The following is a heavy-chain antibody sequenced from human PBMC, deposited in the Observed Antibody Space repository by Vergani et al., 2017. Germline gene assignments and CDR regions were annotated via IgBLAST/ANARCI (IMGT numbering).Heavy chain of an antibody. D-gene: IGHD3-9*01. V-gene: IGHV1-46*03. CDR1: AYTFSNYY. Sequence: QVQVVQPGAEVKKPGASVKVSCKTSAYTFSNYYMHWVRQAPGQGLEWMGIINPSGGHTNSAQKFQGRVTMTRDTSTSTVYMELSSLRSEDTAIYYCARGDYGILTGYRYWGQGTLVTVSA. CDR2: INPSGGHT. J-gene: IGHJ4*02. CDR3: ARGDYGILTGYRY.